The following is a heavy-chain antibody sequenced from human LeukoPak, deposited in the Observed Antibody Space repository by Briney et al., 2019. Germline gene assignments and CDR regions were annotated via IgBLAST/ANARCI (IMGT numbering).Heavy chain of an antibody. CDR2: INHRGTT. V-gene: IGHV4-34*01. CDR1: GDSFSGYY. CDR3: ARSWAGMYYPFYYFDY. J-gene: IGHJ4*02. Sequence: SSETLSLTCAVYGDSFSGYYRSWIRQAPGKGLEWIAEINHRGTTHYNPSLMSRVNISADTSRNQFSLNLDSVTAADTAVYYCARSWAGMYYPFYYFDYWGQGALVTVSP. D-gene: IGHD1-26*01.